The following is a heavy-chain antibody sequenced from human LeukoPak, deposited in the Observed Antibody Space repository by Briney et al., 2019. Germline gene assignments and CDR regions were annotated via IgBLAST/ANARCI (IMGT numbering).Heavy chain of an antibody. CDR1: GFTFTSSA. V-gene: IGHV1-58*02. CDR2: IVVGSGNT. Sequence: ASVKVSCKASGFTFTSSAMQWVRQARGQRLEWIGWIVVGSGNTNYAQKFQERVTITRDMSTSTAYMELSSLRSEDTAVYYCAADPDYDILTGYKHWGQGTLVTVSS. D-gene: IGHD3-9*01. J-gene: IGHJ4*02. CDR3: AADPDYDILTGYKH.